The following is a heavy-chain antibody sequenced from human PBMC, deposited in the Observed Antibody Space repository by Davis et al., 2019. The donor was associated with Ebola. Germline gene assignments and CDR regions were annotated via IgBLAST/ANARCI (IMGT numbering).Heavy chain of an antibody. CDR3: ARDLWLGAPDYLDS. Sequence: GESLKIPCVVSEFPLKNYPFHWVRQPPGKGLARVAVISYAGGLQLYRESVKGRFTISRDDSKSTLYLQMNSLRTEDTAMYYCARDLWLGAPDYLDSWGQGTLVTVSS. CDR1: EFPLKNYP. D-gene: IGHD1-26*01. V-gene: IGHV3-30-3*01. J-gene: IGHJ4*02. CDR2: ISYAGGLQ.